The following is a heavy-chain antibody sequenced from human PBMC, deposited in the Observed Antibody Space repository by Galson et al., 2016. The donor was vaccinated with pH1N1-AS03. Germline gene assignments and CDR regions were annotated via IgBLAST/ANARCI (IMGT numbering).Heavy chain of an antibody. CDR3: ARQQFDGMDV. V-gene: IGHV5-51*01. CDR1: GYSFSSYW. CDR2: IYPGDSGT. D-gene: IGHD3-10*01. J-gene: IGHJ6*02. Sequence: QSGAEVKKPGESLKISCKGSGYSFSSYWIVWVRQMPGKGLEWMGIIYPGDSGTTYSPSFQGQVTISADKSISTAYLQWSSLKASDTAIYYCARQQFDGMDVWGQGTTVSVSS.